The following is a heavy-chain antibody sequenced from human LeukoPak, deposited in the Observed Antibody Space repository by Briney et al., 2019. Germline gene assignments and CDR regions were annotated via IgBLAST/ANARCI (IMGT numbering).Heavy chain of an antibody. V-gene: IGHV3-74*01. CDR2: INSDESST. CDR1: GFTFSSYW. CDR3: ARSRRLYWYFDL. D-gene: IGHD4-17*01. J-gene: IGHJ2*01. Sequence: GGSLRLSCAASGFTFSSYWMHWVRQVPGKGMVWVSYINSDESSTSYADSVEGRFTISRDNAKSTLYLQMNSLRAEDTAVYYCARSRRLYWYFDLWGRGTLVTVSS.